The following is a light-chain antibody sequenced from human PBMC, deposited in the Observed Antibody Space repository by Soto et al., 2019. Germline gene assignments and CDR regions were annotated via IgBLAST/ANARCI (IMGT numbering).Light chain of an antibody. V-gene: IGKV3D-15*01. J-gene: IGKJ1*01. CDR1: EPFGSN. CDR2: SVS. CDR3: HQYYRWPQT. Sequence: EVVMRQSPATLSVSPGERATLSCRASEPFGSNLAWYQQKPGQAPRLLIYSVSTRATGTPARFSGSGSGTEFSLTISSLQSEDFALYYCHQYYRWPQTFGQGTKVDIK.